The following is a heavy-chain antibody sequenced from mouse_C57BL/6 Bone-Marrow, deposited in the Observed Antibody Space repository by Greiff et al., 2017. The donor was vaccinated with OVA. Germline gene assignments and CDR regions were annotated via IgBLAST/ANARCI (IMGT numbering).Heavy chain of an antibody. CDR2: IYPGDGDT. V-gene: IGHV1-82*01. J-gene: IGHJ4*01. Sequence: QVQLQQSGPELVKPGASVKISCKASGYAFSSSWMNWVKQRPGKGLEWIGRIYPGDGDTNYNGKFKGKATLTADKSSSTAYMQLSSLTSEDSAVYFCARSLYYGSSQSPYYAMDYWGQGTSVTVSS. CDR3: ARSLYYGSSQSPYYAMDY. D-gene: IGHD1-1*01. CDR1: GYAFSSSW.